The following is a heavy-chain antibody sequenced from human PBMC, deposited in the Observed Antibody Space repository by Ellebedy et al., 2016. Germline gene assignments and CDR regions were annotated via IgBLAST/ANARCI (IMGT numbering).Heavy chain of an antibody. CDR3: AREWLSSFDY. J-gene: IGHJ4*02. V-gene: IGHV1-2*02. CDR2: INPSNGDT. Sequence: ASVKVSCXVSGYTLTELSMHWVRQAPGQGLEWMGWINPSNGDTKYAQKFQGRVTMTRDTSISTAYMELSRLRSDDTAVYYCAREWLSSFDYWGQGTLVTVSS. CDR1: GYTLTELS. D-gene: IGHD3-22*01.